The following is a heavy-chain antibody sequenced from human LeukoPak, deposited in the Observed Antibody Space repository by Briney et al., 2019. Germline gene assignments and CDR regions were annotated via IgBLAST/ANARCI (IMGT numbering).Heavy chain of an antibody. CDR2: LRGNGET. CDR1: GFTFSNYA. V-gene: IGHV3-23*01. Sequence: GGSLRLSCAASGFTFSNYAMSWVRQAPAGGLEWVSSLRGNGETFYADSVKGRFTLSRDDSRNTVYLQLNNLRVEDTAVYYCAKASWVSNVDAVLWGQGTLVTVSS. J-gene: IGHJ4*02. D-gene: IGHD1-1*01. CDR3: AKASWVSNVDAVL.